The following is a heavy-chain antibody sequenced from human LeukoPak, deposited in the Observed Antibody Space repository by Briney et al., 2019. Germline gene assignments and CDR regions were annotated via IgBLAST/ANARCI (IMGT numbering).Heavy chain of an antibody. D-gene: IGHD2-21*01. J-gene: IGHJ4*02. Sequence: GGSLRLSCAASGFTLSSYWMHWVRQAPGEGLVWVSRINSDGSSTSYADSVKGRFTISRDNAKNTLYLQMNSLRAEDTAVYYCARDLWSNSVDYWGQGTLVTVSS. CDR2: INSDGSST. CDR1: GFTLSSYW. CDR3: ARDLWSNSVDY. V-gene: IGHV3-74*01.